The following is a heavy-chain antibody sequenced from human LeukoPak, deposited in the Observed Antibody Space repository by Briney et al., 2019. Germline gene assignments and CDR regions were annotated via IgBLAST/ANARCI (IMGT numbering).Heavy chain of an antibody. J-gene: IGHJ4*02. CDR1: GGSFSGYY. CDR2: INHSGST. Sequence: SETLSLTCAVYGGSFSGYYWSWIRQPPGKGLEWIGEINHSGSTNHNPSLKSRVTISVDTSKNQFSLKLSSVTAADTAVYYCARHGDVVVVAATFRYWGQGTLVTVSS. D-gene: IGHD2-15*01. CDR3: ARHGDVVVVAATFRY. V-gene: IGHV4-34*01.